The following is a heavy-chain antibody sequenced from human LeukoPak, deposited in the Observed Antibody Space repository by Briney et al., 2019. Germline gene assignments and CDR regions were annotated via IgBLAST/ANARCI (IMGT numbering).Heavy chain of an antibody. Sequence: HPGGSLRLSCAASGFTFSIYTMSWVRQAPGKGLEWVSGISGGGVTYYADSVKGRFTISRDNSKTTLDLQMSSLRAEDTAVYFCAKVLGRGSGIRRDDFWGQGTLVTVSA. CDR1: GFTFSIYT. J-gene: IGHJ4*02. CDR3: AKVLGRGSGIRRDDF. CDR2: ISGGGVT. D-gene: IGHD3-10*01. V-gene: IGHV3-23*01.